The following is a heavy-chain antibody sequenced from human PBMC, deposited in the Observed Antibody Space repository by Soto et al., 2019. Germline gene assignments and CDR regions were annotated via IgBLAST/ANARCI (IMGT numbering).Heavy chain of an antibody. CDR3: AKGREGFGNDAFDI. Sequence: EVQLLESGGGLVQPGGSLRPTCAASGFTFSSYAMSWVRQAPGKGLEWVSAISGSGGNTYYADSVKGRFTISRDNSKNSLYLQMNTLRAEDTAVYYCAKGREGFGNDAFDIWGQGTMVTVSS. CDR2: ISGSGGNT. CDR1: GFTFSSYA. V-gene: IGHV3-23*01. J-gene: IGHJ3*02. D-gene: IGHD3-10*01.